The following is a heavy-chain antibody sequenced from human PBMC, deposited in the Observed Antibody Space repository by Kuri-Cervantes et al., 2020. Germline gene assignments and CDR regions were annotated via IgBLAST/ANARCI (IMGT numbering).Heavy chain of an antibody. V-gene: IGHV3-23*01. CDR1: GFTFSSYA. CDR3: AKESARSWYSGWFDP. Sequence: GESLKISCAASGFTFSSYAMSWVRQAPGKGLEWVSAISGSGGSTYYADSVKGRFTISRDNSKNTLYLQMNGLRAEDTAVYYCAKESARSWYSGWFDPWGQGTLVTVSS. CDR2: ISGSGGST. J-gene: IGHJ5*02. D-gene: IGHD6-13*01.